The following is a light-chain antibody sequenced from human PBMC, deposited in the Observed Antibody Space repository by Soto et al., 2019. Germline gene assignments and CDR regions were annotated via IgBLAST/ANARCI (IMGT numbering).Light chain of an antibody. Sequence: QSALTQPASVSGSLGQSITISCTGTSSDVGGYNYVSWYQQQPGKAPKLMISEVSNRPSGISNRFSGSKSGNTASLIISGLQAEDEADYYCSSYKSSSTLYVFGTGTKVTVL. V-gene: IGLV2-14*01. CDR2: EVS. J-gene: IGLJ1*01. CDR3: SSYKSSSTLYV. CDR1: SSDVGGYNY.